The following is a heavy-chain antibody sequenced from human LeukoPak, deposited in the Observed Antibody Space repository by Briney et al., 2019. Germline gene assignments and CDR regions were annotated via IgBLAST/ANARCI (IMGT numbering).Heavy chain of an antibody. CDR1: GGSISSSSYY. D-gene: IGHD6-19*01. CDR2: IYYSGST. J-gene: IGHJ4*02. V-gene: IGHV4-39*07. CDR3: ARAGSGWYVRDYFDY. Sequence: PSETLSLTCTVSGGSISSSSYYWGWIRQPPGKGLEWIGSIYYSGSTNYNPSLKSRVTISVDTSKNQFSLKLSSVTAADTAVYYCARAGSGWYVRDYFDYWGQGTLVTVSS.